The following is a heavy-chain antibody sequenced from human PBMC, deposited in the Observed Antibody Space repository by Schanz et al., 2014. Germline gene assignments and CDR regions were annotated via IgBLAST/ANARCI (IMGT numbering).Heavy chain of an antibody. CDR2: MNPNSGNP. Sequence: QVQLLQSGAEVKKPGASVKVSCTASGYTFTSYDINWVRQAPGQGLEWLGWMNPNSGNPGFAQKFRGRVTMTRNTSMSTAYMELRSLRSDDTALYYCTRGGYSYALSAFDIWGQGTMVTVSS. CDR1: GYTFTSYD. V-gene: IGHV1-8*01. CDR3: TRGGYSYALSAFDI. D-gene: IGHD5-18*01. J-gene: IGHJ3*02.